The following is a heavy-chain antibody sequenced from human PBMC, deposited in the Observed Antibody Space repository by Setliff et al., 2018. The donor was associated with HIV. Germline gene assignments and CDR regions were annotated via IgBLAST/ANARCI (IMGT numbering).Heavy chain of an antibody. D-gene: IGHD3-3*01. CDR1: GGSISTSNYY. V-gene: IGHV4-39*07. CDR2: VDYTGST. CDR3: MRGRSITIFGVAYFDF. J-gene: IGHJ4*02. Sequence: SETLSLTCTVSGGSISTSNYYWGWVRQPPGKGLEWVGNVDYTGSTYYNPSLKSRVTMSVDTSKNQFSLKLSSVTAAATAVYYCMRGRSITIFGVAYFDFWGQGTQVTVSS.